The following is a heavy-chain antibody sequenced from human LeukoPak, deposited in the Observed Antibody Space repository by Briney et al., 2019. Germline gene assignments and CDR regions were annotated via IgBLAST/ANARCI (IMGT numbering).Heavy chain of an antibody. CDR3: ARVANHIYYYYGMDV. CDR2: IYYSGST. CDR1: GGSISSSSYY. J-gene: IGHJ6*02. D-gene: IGHD2-15*01. Sequence: SETLSLTCTVSGGSISSSSYYWGWIRQPPGKGLEWIGSIYYSGSTYYNPSLKSRVTISVDTSKNQFSLQLNSVTPEDTAVYYCARVANHIYYYYGMDVWGQGTTVTVSS. V-gene: IGHV4-39*01.